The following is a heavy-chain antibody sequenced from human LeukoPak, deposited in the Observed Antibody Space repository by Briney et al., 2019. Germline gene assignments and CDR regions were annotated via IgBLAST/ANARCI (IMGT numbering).Heavy chain of an antibody. V-gene: IGHV3-7*01. Sequence: PVGSLRLSCAASGFTFSSYWMSWVRQAPGKGLEWVANIQQDGSEKYYVGSVKGRFTISRDNAKNSLYLQMNSLRAEDTAVYYCASRIIMVRGVDHPSDVHWGQGTLVTVSS. CDR3: ASRIIMVRGVDHPSDVH. CDR1: GFTFSSYW. CDR2: IQQDGSEK. D-gene: IGHD3-10*01. J-gene: IGHJ4*02.